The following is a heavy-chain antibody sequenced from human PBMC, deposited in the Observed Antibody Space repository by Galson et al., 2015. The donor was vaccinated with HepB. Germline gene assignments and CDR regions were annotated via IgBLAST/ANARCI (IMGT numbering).Heavy chain of an antibody. Sequence: SLRLSCAASGFTFGDYAMSWFRQAPGKGLEWVGFIRSKAYGGTTEYAASVKGRFTISSDDSKSIAYLQMNSLKTEDTAVYYCTGRDSWTYFDYWGQGTLVTVSS. CDR3: TGRDSWTYFDY. CDR2: IRSKAYGGTT. CDR1: GFTFGDYA. D-gene: IGHD1-1*01. J-gene: IGHJ4*02. V-gene: IGHV3-49*03.